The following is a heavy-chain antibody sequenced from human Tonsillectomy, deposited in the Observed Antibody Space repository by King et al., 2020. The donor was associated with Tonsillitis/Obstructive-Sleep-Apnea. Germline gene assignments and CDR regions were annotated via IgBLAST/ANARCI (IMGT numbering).Heavy chain of an antibody. J-gene: IGHJ4*02. V-gene: IGHV3-15*01. Sequence: QLVQFGGGLVKPGGSLRLSCAASGFTFSNAWMSWVRQAPGKGLEWVCGIKSKNDGGTTDYAAPVKGRFAISREDSKNTRYLQMNSLKTEDTAVYYCTTGDAVAGTGDYWGQGTLVTVSS. CDR3: TTGDAVAGTGDY. D-gene: IGHD6-19*01. CDR2: IKSKNDGGTT. CDR1: GFTFSNAW.